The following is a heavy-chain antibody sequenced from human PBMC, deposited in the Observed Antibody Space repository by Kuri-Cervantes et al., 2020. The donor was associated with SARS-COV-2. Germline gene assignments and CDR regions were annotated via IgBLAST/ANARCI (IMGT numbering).Heavy chain of an antibody. Sequence: GESLKISCVASGFNFSTTDMHWVRQAPGKGLEWVTFISSDGKNKKCMASGKGRFTISRDNSQNTLHLQMNSLRAEDTAVYYCAKSGYSSSSYYYYYGMDVWGQGTTVTVSS. CDR1: GFNFSTTD. CDR2: ISSDGKNK. CDR3: AKSGYSSSSYYYYYGMDV. D-gene: IGHD6-6*01. V-gene: IGHV3-30*18. J-gene: IGHJ6*02.